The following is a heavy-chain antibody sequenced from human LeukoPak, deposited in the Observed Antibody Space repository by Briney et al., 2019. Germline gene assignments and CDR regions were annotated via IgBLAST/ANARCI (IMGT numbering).Heavy chain of an antibody. V-gene: IGHV3-30*02. D-gene: IGHD4-23*01. J-gene: IGHJ4*02. CDR2: IRYDGSNK. Sequence: GGSLRLSCAASGFTFNNCDIHWVRQAPGKGLEWVAFIRYDGSNKYYADSVKGRFTISRDNSKNTLYLQMNSLRAEDTAVYYCAKDWGLRDYGGELDYWGQGTLVTVSS. CDR1: GFTFNNCD. CDR3: AKDWGLRDYGGELDY.